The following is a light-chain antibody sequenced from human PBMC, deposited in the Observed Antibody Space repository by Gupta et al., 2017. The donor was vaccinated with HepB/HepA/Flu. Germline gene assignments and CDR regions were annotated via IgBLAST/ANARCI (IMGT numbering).Light chain of an antibody. Sequence: EIVLTQSPGTLSSSPGERATLSCRASQSVSSSYLAWYQQKPGQAPRLLIYGASSRGTGIPDRFSGSGSGTDFTLTISRLEPEDFAVYYCQQYGSSPETFGPGTKVDIK. V-gene: IGKV3-20*01. CDR2: GAS. CDR1: QSVSSSY. CDR3: QQYGSSPET. J-gene: IGKJ3*01.